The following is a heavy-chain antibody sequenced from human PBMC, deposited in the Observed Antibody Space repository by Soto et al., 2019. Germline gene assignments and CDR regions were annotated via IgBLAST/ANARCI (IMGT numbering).Heavy chain of an antibody. J-gene: IGHJ4*02. D-gene: IGHD1-26*01. CDR1: GGSISSGDYY. CDR3: ARVNSSGSYQQRLKRYYFDY. V-gene: IGHV4-30-4*01. CDR2: IYYSGST. Sequence: SETLSLTCTVSGGSISSGDYYWSWIRQPPGKGLEWIGYIYYSGSTYYNPSLKSRVTISVDTSKNQFSLKLSSVTAADTAVYYSARVNSSGSYQQRLKRYYFDYWGQGTLVTVSS.